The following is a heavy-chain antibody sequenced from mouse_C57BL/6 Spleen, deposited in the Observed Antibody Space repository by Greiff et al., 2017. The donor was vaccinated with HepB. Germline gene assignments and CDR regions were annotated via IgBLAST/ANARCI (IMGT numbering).Heavy chain of an antibody. Sequence: EVQLQESGGGLVKPGGSLKLSCAASGFTFSSYAMSWVRQTPEKRLEWVATISDGGSYTYYPDNVKGRFTISRDNAKNNLYLQMSHLKSEDTAMYYCARWDWGSRGYFDYWGQGTTLTVSS. D-gene: IGHD4-1*01. J-gene: IGHJ2*01. CDR3: ARWDWGSRGYFDY. V-gene: IGHV5-4*01. CDR1: GFTFSSYA. CDR2: ISDGGSYT.